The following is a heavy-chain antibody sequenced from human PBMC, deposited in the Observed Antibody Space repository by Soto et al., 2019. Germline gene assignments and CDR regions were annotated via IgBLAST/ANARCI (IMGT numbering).Heavy chain of an antibody. CDR3: ARSGNTHGLVFDS. CDR2: IFYGGSI. V-gene: IGHV4-59*01. J-gene: IGHJ4*01. Sequence: PSETLSLTCNVSGGSITGYCWSWIRQSPGKGLEWIAYIFYGGSINYNPSLKSRVTILGDTSKNQFSLQLSSVTAADTAIYYCARSGNTHGLVFDSWGPGTLLTVYS. D-gene: IGHD2-8*01. CDR1: GGSITGYC.